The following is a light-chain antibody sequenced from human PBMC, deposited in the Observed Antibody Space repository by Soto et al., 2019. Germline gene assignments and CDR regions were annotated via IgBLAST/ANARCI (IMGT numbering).Light chain of an antibody. V-gene: IGKV3-20*01. Sequence: EIVLTQSPGTLSLSPGERATLSCRASQSISSRYLAWYQQKPGQAPRLLIYAASSRATGIPDRFSGSGSGTYFTLSISRLEPEDFAVYYCQYYGGYYGSSPRYTFGQGTKLDIK. CDR3: QYYGGYYGSSPRYT. CDR1: QSISSRY. J-gene: IGKJ2*01. CDR2: AAS.